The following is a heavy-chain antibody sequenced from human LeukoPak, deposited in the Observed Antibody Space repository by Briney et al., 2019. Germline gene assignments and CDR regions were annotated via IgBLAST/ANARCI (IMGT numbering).Heavy chain of an antibody. CDR3: ARKRCTGDCYLFDP. CDR2: INTNNGNT. Sequence: GASVKVSCKASGYTFSTYGLMWVRQAPGQGLEWMGWINTNNGNTNYAQKFQGRVTMTTDTSTSTGYMELRSLRSDDMAVYYCARKRCTGDCYLFDPWGQGTLVTVSS. V-gene: IGHV1-18*03. J-gene: IGHJ5*02. D-gene: IGHD2-21*02. CDR1: GYTFSTYG.